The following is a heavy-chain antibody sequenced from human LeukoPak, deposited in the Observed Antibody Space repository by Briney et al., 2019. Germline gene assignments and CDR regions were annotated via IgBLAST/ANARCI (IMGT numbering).Heavy chain of an antibody. Sequence: PGRSLRLSCAASGFTFSSYGMHWVRQAPGKGLEWVSYISSSGNTTYHADSVKGRFTISRDNAKNSLYLQMSSLRAEDTAVYYCARDGGSSWYFDYWGQGTLVTVSS. J-gene: IGHJ4*02. CDR3: ARDGGSSWYFDY. CDR1: GFTFSSYG. D-gene: IGHD6-13*01. CDR2: ISSSGNTT. V-gene: IGHV3-48*04.